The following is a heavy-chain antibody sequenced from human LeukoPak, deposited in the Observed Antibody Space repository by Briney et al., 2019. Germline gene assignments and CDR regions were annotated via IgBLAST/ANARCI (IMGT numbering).Heavy chain of an antibody. CDR2: INHSGST. CDR3: ARDGAAVDY. V-gene: IGHV4-34*01. Sequence: MPSETLSLTCAVYGGSFSGYYWSWIRQPPGKGLEWIGEINHSGSTNYNPSLKSRVTISVDTSKNQFSLKLSSVTAADTAVYYCARDGAAVDYWGQGTLVTVSS. J-gene: IGHJ4*02. CDR1: GGSFSGYY. D-gene: IGHD6-13*01.